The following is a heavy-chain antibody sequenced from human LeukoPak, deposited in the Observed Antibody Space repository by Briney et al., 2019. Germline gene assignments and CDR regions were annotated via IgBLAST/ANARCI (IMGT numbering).Heavy chain of an antibody. J-gene: IGHJ3*02. CDR2: INPSGDST. V-gene: IGHV1-46*01. Sequence: GASVKVSCKASGDTFTSYYMHWVRQAPGQGLEWMGIINPSGDSTSSAQTFQGRVTMTRDMSTSTVYMALSSLRTEDTAVYYCATVAVADTMNAFDIWGQGTMVTVSS. D-gene: IGHD6-19*01. CDR3: ATVAVADTMNAFDI. CDR1: GDTFTSYY.